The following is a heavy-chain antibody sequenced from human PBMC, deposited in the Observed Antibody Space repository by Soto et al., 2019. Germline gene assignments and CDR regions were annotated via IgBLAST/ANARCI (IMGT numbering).Heavy chain of an antibody. V-gene: IGHV3-23*01. Sequence: PGGSLRLSCAASGFTFSSYAMSWVRQAPGKGLEWVSAISGSGGSTYYADSVKGRFTISRDNSKNTLYLQMNSLRAEDTAVYYCAKGTIWFGELHAHSFYYVMDVWGQGTTVTVS. CDR3: AKGTIWFGELHAHSFYYVMDV. CDR2: ISGSGGST. D-gene: IGHD3-10*01. CDR1: GFTFSSYA. J-gene: IGHJ6*02.